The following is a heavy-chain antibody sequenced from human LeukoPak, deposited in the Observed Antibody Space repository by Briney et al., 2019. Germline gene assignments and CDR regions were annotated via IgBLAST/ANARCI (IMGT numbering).Heavy chain of an antibody. CDR1: GDSISSNNW. J-gene: IGHJ5*02. Sequence: SETLSLTCTVSGDSISSNNWWNWIRQPPGKGLEWIGEINHSGSTNYNPSLKSRVTISVDTSKNQFSLKLSSVTAADTAVYYCARMKVVVITGWFDPWGQGTLVTVSS. V-gene: IGHV4-4*02. CDR2: INHSGST. CDR3: ARMKVVVITGWFDP. D-gene: IGHD3-22*01.